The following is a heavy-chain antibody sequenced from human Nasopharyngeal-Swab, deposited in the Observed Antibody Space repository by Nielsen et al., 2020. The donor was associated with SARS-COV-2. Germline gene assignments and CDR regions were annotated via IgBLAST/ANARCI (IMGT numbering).Heavy chain of an antibody. J-gene: IGHJ3*02. CDR2: IIPIFGAA. CDR3: ARAIDYDSSGYVLQKDAFDI. D-gene: IGHD3-22*01. Sequence: SVKVSCKASGGTFSSYAISWVRQAPGQGLEWMGGIIPIFGAANYAQKFQGRVTITADESTSTAYMELSSLRSEDTAVYYCARAIDYDSSGYVLQKDAFDIWGQGTMVTVSS. V-gene: IGHV1-69*13. CDR1: GGTFSSYA.